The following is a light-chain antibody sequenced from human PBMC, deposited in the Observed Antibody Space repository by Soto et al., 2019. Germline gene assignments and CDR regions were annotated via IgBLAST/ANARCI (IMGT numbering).Light chain of an antibody. CDR3: QQSHTVPFT. CDR1: RSVIGW. V-gene: IGKV1-12*01. J-gene: IGKJ4*01. CDR2: ETS. Sequence: DTQMTQSPPSVSASVGDRVTITCRASRSVIGWAAWYQQKSGKAPNLLIYETSILQRGVSSRFSGSGSATDYTLTIIDLQPEECATYFCQQSHTVPFTFGGWTKLESK.